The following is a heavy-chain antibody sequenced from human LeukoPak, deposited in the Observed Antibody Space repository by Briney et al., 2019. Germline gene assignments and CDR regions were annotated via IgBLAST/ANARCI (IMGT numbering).Heavy chain of an antibody. CDR3: ARGTAATAGIDY. D-gene: IGHD6-13*01. CDR2: INTDGSAT. V-gene: IGHV3-74*01. Sequence: GGSLRLSCAVSGFNFSTYWIHWVRPAPGKGLVWVSLINTDGSATTYGDSAKGRFTVSRDNDKNSLFLEMNSLRVEDTAVYYCARGTAATAGIDYWGQGTLVTVSS. J-gene: IGHJ4*02. CDR1: GFNFSTYW.